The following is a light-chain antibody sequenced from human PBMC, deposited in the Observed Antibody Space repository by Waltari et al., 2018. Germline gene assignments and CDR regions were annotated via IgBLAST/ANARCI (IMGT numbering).Light chain of an antibody. CDR2: DVS. J-gene: IGLJ3*02. CDR3: TSYTSSPSWV. V-gene: IGLV2-14*01. CDR1: SSDVGCYSY. Sequence: QSALTQPASVSGSPGQSITISCTGPSSDVGCYSYVSLYQQQPGKAPKLMIYDVSKRPSGVSNRFSGSKSGNTASLTISGLQAEDEADYYCTSYTSSPSWVFGGGTKLTVL.